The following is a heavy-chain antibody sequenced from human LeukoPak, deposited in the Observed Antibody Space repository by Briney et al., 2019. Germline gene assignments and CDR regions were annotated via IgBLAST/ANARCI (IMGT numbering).Heavy chain of an antibody. Sequence: GGSLRLSCAASGFTFSSYSMNWVRQAPGKGLEWVSSISSSSSYIYYADSVKGRFTISRDNAKNSLYLQMSSLRAEDTAVYYCAMYSSSPIDYWGQGTLVTVSS. CDR3: AMYSSSPIDY. CDR2: ISSSSSYI. CDR1: GFTFSSYS. J-gene: IGHJ4*02. V-gene: IGHV3-21*01. D-gene: IGHD6-13*01.